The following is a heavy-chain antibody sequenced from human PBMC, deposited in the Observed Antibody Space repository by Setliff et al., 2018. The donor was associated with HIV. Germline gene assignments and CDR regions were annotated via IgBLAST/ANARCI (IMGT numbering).Heavy chain of an antibody. Sequence: PGGSLRLSCAASGLTFSSYDMHWVRRAPGKGLEWVSGISWNSGVIGYGDSVKGRVTISRDNDKKSLHLQMNGLTTEDTALYYCVRDTSETGRQFSYMDVWGKGTTVTVSS. D-gene: IGHD3-9*01. CDR3: VRDTSETGRQFSYMDV. CDR1: GLTFSSYD. J-gene: IGHJ6*03. CDR2: ISWNSGVI. V-gene: IGHV3-9*01.